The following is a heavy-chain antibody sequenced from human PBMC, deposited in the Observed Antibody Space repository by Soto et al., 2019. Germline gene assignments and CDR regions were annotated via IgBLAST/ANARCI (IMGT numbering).Heavy chain of an antibody. CDR1: GYTFTGYY. Sequence: QVQLVQSGAEVKKPGASVKVSCKASGYTFTGYYMHWVRQAPGQGLEWMGWINPNSGGTNYAQKFQRWVTMTRDTSISTAYMELSRLRSDDTAVYYCARAYCSSTSCYSGACDYWGQGTLVTVSS. J-gene: IGHJ4*02. CDR2: INPNSGGT. D-gene: IGHD2-2*01. V-gene: IGHV1-2*04. CDR3: ARAYCSSTSCYSGACDY.